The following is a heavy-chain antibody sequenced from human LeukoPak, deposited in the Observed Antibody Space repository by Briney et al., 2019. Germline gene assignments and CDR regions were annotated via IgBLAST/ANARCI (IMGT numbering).Heavy chain of an antibody. CDR2: INPNSGGT. D-gene: IGHD6-6*01. CDR3: ARTDSSSADDAFDI. CDR1: GYTFPGYY. J-gene: IGHJ3*02. V-gene: IGHV1-2*02. Sequence: ASVKVSCQASGYTFPGYYMHWVRQAPGQGLEWMGWINPNSGGTNYAQKFQGRVTMTRDTSISTAYMELSRLRSDDTAVYYCARTDSSSADDAFDIWGQGTMVTVSS.